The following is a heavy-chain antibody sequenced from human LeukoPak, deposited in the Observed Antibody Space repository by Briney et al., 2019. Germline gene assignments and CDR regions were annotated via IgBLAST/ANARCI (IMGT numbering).Heavy chain of an antibody. Sequence: PGGSLRLSCAASGFTFSSYEMNWVRQSPGKGLEWISYVTRSGNTIYYADSVKGRFTISRDNGKNSLYLQMNSLRAEDTAVYYCAREETGDYFEYWGQGTLVTVSS. J-gene: IGHJ4*02. D-gene: IGHD1-1*01. V-gene: IGHV3-48*03. CDR2: VTRSGNTI. CDR1: GFTFSSYE. CDR3: AREETGDYFEY.